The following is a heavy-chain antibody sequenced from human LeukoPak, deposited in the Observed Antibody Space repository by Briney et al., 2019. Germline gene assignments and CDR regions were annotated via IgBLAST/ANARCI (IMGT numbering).Heavy chain of an antibody. CDR3: ARHHDSRGYPYHYYYMDV. CDR1: GGSINSYY. Sequence: SETLSLTCTVSGGSINSYYWSWIRQPPGKGLEWIGYIYYRGNTYYNPSLKSRVTISVDASKNQFSLKLTSVTAADTAVYYCARHHDSRGYPYHYYYMDVWGEGTTVTISS. CDR2: IYYRGNT. J-gene: IGHJ6*03. D-gene: IGHD3-22*01. V-gene: IGHV4-59*01.